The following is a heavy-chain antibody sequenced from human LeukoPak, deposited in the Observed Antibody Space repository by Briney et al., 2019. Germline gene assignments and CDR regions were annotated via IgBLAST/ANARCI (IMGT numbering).Heavy chain of an antibody. Sequence: PSETLSLTCTVSGGSISSGGYYWSWIRQHPGKGLEWIGYIYYSGSTYYNPSLKSRVTISVDMSKNQFSLKLSSVTAADTAVYYCARGSDRYYDFWSGYPYYYGMDVWGQGTTVTVSS. J-gene: IGHJ6*02. D-gene: IGHD3-3*01. CDR1: GGSISSGGYY. CDR2: IYYSGST. V-gene: IGHV4-31*03. CDR3: ARGSDRYYDFWSGYPYYYGMDV.